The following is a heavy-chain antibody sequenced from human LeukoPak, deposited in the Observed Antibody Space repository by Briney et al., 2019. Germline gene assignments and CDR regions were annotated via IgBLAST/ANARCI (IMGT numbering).Heavy chain of an antibody. D-gene: IGHD6-6*01. J-gene: IGHJ4*02. CDR3: ARGSRVAARSYYFDY. CDR2: ISYDGSNK. V-gene: IGHV3-30-3*01. CDR1: GLTFSSYA. Sequence: GGSLRLSCAASGLTFSSYAMHWVRQAPGKGLEWVAVISYDGSNKYYADSVKGRFTISRDNSKNTLHLQMNSLRAEDTAVYYCARGSRVAARSYYFDYWGQGTLVTVSS.